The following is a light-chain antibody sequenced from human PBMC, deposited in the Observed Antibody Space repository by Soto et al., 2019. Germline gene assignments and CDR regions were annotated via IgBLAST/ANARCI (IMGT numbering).Light chain of an antibody. J-gene: IGLJ1*01. CDR1: SSNIGSNY. V-gene: IGLV1-47*01. CDR3: AAWDDSLSVPYV. CDR2: RNN. Sequence: QSVLTQPPSVSGTPGQRVTISCSGSSSNIGSNYVYWYQQLPGTAPKLLIYRNNQRPSGVPDLFSGSKSGTSASLAISGLRSEDEADYYCAAWDDSLSVPYVFGTGTKVTV.